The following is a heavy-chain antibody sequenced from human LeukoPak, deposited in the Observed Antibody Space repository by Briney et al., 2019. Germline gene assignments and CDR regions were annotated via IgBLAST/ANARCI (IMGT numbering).Heavy chain of an antibody. CDR2: IYYSGST. V-gene: IGHV4-31*03. CDR1: GDSIISGGYY. D-gene: IGHD5-18*01. CDR3: ARDREGYGYMDV. Sequence: SQTLSLTCTVSGDSIISGGYYWSWIRQHPGESLEWIGYIYYSGSTYCNPSLKSRLTLSVDTSKNQFSLKLSSVTAADTAVYYCARDREGYGYMDVWGRGTTVTVSS. J-gene: IGHJ6*02.